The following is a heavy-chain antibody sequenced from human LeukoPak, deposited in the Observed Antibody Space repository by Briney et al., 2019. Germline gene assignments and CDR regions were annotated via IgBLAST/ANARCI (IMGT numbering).Heavy chain of an antibody. CDR3: ARAHSSSWEY. J-gene: IGHJ4*02. D-gene: IGHD6-13*01. CDR1: GFTVSSNY. CDR2: IKEDGSEK. V-gene: IGHV3-7*01. Sequence: GGSLRLSCAASGFTVSSNYMSWVRQAPGKGLEWVANIKEDGSEKYYVDSVKGRFTISRDNAKNSLYLQMNSLRAEDTAVYFCARAHSSSWEYWGQGALVTVSS.